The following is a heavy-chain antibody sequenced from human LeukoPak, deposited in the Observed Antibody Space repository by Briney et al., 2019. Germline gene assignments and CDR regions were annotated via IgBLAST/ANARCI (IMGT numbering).Heavy chain of an antibody. CDR2: ISSSSSYI. D-gene: IGHD1-26*01. CDR1: SXXS. Sequence: SXXSMNWVRQAXGXGLEWVSSISSSSSYIYYADSVKGRFTTSRDKAKNSLYLQMNSLRDEDTAVYYSARVVGATTLLDYWGQGTLVTVSS. J-gene: IGHJ4*02. CDR3: ARVVGATTLLDY. V-gene: IGHV3-21*01.